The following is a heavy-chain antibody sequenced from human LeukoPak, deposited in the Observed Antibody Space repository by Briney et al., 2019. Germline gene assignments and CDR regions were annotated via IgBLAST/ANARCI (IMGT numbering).Heavy chain of an antibody. CDR1: GFTFSRYW. D-gene: IGHD2-15*01. CDR3: ATAGGDGSRMGFDP. Sequence: GGPLRLSCADSGFTFSRYWMHWVRQAPGKGLVWVSCISADGSVTRYADSVKGRFTISRDNTKSTLYLQMHSLRAEDTAVYYCATAGGDGSRMGFDPWGQGTLVTVSS. CDR2: ISADGSVT. J-gene: IGHJ5*02. V-gene: IGHV3-74*01.